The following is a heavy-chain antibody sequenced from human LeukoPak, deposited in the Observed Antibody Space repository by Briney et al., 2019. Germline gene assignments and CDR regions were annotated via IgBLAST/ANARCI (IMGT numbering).Heavy chain of an antibody. D-gene: IGHD6-13*01. J-gene: IGHJ5*02. Sequence: ASVTVSCTASGYTFTVYYMHWVRQAPGQGLEWMGWINPNSGGTNYAQKLQGRVTMTTDTSTSTAYMELRSLRSDDTAVYYCARDRTAAASGFDPWGQGTLVTVSS. CDR3: ARDRTAAASGFDP. V-gene: IGHV1-2*02. CDR1: GYTFTVYY. CDR2: INPNSGGT.